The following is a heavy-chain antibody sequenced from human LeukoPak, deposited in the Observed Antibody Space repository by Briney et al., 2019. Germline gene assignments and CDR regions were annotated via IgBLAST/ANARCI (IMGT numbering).Heavy chain of an antibody. J-gene: IGHJ4*02. CDR1: GYTFTGYY. D-gene: IGHD5-18*01. CDR2: INPNSGGT. V-gene: IGHV1-2*02. CDR3: GRGYSYGDWIVDY. Sequence: ASVKVSCKASGYTFTGYYMHWVRQAPGQGLEWMGWINPNSGGTNYAQKFQGRVTMTRDTSISTAYMELSRLRSDDTAVYYCGRGYSYGDWIVDYWGQGTLVTVSS.